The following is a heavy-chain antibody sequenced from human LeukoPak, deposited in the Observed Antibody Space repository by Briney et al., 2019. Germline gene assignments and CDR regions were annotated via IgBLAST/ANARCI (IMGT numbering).Heavy chain of an antibody. CDR1: GYTFTGYY. V-gene: IGHV1-2*02. Sequence: GASVKVSCKASGYTFTGYYMHWVRQAPGQGLEWMGWINPNSGGTNYAQKFQGRVTMTRDTSISTAYMELSRLRSDETAVYYCARSRITMVRGVIEQGFDPWGQGTLVTVSS. CDR2: INPNSGGT. CDR3: ARSRITMVRGVIEQGFDP. D-gene: IGHD3-10*01. J-gene: IGHJ5*02.